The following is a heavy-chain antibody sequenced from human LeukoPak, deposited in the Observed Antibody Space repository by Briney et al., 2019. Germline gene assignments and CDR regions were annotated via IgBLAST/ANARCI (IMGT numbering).Heavy chain of an antibody. CDR3: ARLGSGSFGN. CDR1: GGSISSSSYC. J-gene: IGHJ4*02. Sequence: NSSETLSLTCTVSGGSISSSSYCWAWIRQPPGKGLEWIGSIYYSGSTYYNPSLKSRVTISVDTSKNQFSRKLSSVTAADTAVYYCARLGSGSFGNWGQGTLVTVSS. D-gene: IGHD3-10*01. V-gene: IGHV4-39*01. CDR2: IYYSGST.